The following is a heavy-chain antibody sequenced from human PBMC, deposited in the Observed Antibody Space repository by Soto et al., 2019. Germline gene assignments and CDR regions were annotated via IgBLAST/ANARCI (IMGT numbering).Heavy chain of an antibody. Sequence: QITLKESGPTLVKPTQTLTLTCTFSGFSLSTTAVGVGWIRQPPGKALEWLAIIYWDDDKHYSPSLKSRLTTTTDTSKNQVVFTMTNMDPVDTATYHCARLRWFGYLIPPDRWGQGTLVTVSS. V-gene: IGHV2-5*02. J-gene: IGHJ5*02. CDR2: IYWDDDK. D-gene: IGHD3-10*01. CDR3: ARLRWFGYLIPPDR. CDR1: GFSLSTTAVG.